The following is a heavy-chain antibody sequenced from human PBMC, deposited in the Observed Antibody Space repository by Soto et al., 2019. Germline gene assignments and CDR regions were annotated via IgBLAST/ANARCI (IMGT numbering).Heavy chain of an antibody. V-gene: IGHV4-59*01. J-gene: IGHJ6*02. CDR1: GGSISSYY. D-gene: IGHD5-12*01. CDR3: ARVKVASNYYYGMDV. CDR2: IYYSGST. Sequence: QVQLQESGPGLVKPSETLSLTCTVSGGSISSYYWSWIRQPPGKGLEWIGYIYYSGSTNYNPSLKSRVTISVDTSKNQFSLKLSSVTAADTAVYYCARVKVASNYYYGMDVWGQGTTVTVSS.